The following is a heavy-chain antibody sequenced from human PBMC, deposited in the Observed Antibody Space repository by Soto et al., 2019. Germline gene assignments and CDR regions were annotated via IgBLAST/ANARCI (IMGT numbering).Heavy chain of an antibody. J-gene: IGHJ4*02. Sequence: ASVKVSCKASGGTFSSYAISWVRQAPGQGLEWMGGIIPILGIANYAQKFQGRVTITADKSTSTAYMELSSLRSEDTAVYYCARGGYSSGWYPELFDYWGQGTLVTVSS. V-gene: IGHV1-69*10. CDR3: ARGGYSSGWYPELFDY. D-gene: IGHD6-19*01. CDR2: IIPILGIA. CDR1: GGTFSSYA.